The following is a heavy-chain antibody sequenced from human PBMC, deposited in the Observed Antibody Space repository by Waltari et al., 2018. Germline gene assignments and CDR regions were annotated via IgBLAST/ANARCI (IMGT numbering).Heavy chain of an antibody. CDR1: GYSISSGYY. CDR2: IYHSGST. D-gene: IGHD5-12*01. Sequence: QVQLQESGPGLVKPSETLSLTCAVSGYSISSGYYWGWIRQPPGKGLEWIGSIYHSGSTYSNPSLKSRVTISVDTAKNQFSLKLSSVTAADTAVYYCARLPYEAYFDYWGQGTLVTVSS. V-gene: IGHV4-38-2*01. CDR3: ARLPYEAYFDY. J-gene: IGHJ4*02.